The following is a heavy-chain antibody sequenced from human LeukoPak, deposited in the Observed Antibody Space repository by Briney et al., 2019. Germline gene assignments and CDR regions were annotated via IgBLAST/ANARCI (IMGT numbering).Heavy chain of an antibody. V-gene: IGHV1-2*02. CDR3: ARDHGAEMATIPGY. Sequence: GASVTVSCKASGYTFTGYYMHWVRQAPGQGLEWMGWINPNSGGTNYAQKFQGRVTMTRDTSISTAYMELSRLRSDDTAVYYCARDHGAEMATIPGYWGQGTLVTVSS. J-gene: IGHJ4*02. CDR2: INPNSGGT. CDR1: GYTFTGYY. D-gene: IGHD5-24*01.